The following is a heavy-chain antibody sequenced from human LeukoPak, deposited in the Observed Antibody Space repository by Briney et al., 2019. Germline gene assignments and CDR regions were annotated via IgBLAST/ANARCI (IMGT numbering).Heavy chain of an antibody. J-gene: IGHJ3*02. CDR3: VKDTKRITMIVVVNYAFDI. V-gene: IGHV3-23*01. CDR2: ISGSGGST. CDR1: GFTFSSYA. Sequence: GGSLRLSCAASGFTFSSYAMSWVRQAPGKGLEWVSAISGSGGSTYYADSVKGRFTISRDNSKNTLYLQMNSLRAEDTAVYYCVKDTKRITMIVVVNYAFDIWGQGTMVTVSS. D-gene: IGHD3-22*01.